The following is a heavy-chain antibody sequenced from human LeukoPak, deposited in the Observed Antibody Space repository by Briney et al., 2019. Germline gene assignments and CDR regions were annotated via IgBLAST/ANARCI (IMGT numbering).Heavy chain of an antibody. CDR2: INHSGST. Sequence: SETLSLTCAVYGESFSGYYWSWIRQPPGKGLEWLGEINHSGSTNYNPSLKSRVTMSVDTSKNQFSLKLSSVTAADTAVYYCARGPWFRGSGSYYPRSFDYWGQGTLVTVSS. CDR1: GESFSGYY. D-gene: IGHD3-10*01. V-gene: IGHV4-34*01. J-gene: IGHJ4*02. CDR3: ARGPWFRGSGSYYPRSFDY.